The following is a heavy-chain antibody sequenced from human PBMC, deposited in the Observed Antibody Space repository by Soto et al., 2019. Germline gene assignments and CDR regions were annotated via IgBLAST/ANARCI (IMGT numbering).Heavy chain of an antibody. CDR3: AREEVSARKHYGMDV. CDR2: ISYDGSNK. V-gene: IGHV3-30-3*01. J-gene: IGHJ6*02. CDR1: GFTFSSYA. D-gene: IGHD1-20*01. Sequence: QVQLVESGGGVVQPGRSLRLSCAASGFTFSSYAMHWVRQAPGKGLEWVAIISYDGSNKYYADSVKGRFTISRDNSKNTLCLQMNRRRAEDTAVYYCAREEVSARKHYGMDVWGQGTTVTVSS.